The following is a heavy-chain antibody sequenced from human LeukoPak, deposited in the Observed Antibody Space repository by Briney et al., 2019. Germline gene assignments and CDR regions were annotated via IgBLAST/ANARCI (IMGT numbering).Heavy chain of an antibody. V-gene: IGHV6-1*01. J-gene: IGHJ6*02. CDR1: GDSVSSNSGT. D-gene: IGHD5/OR15-5a*01. CDR3: ARGKSKRLDV. CDR2: TYYRSKWYN. Sequence: SQTLSLTCALSGDSVSSNSGTWNWIRQSPSRGLEWPGRTYYRSKWYNDYAVSVKSRITINPDTSKNHFSLQLNSVTPDDTAVYYCARGKSKRLDVWGQGTTVTVSS.